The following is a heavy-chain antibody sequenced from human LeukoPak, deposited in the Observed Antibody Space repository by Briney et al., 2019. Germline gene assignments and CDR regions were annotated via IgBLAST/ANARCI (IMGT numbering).Heavy chain of an antibody. CDR1: GGSISSYY. V-gene: IGHV4-59*01. CDR3: ASTTVTTRLGFDY. J-gene: IGHJ4*02. Sequence: PSETLSLTCTVSGGSISSYYWSWIRQPPGKGLEWIGYIYYSGSTNYNLSLKSRVTISVDTSKNQFSLKLSSVTAADTAVYYCASTTVTTRLGFDYWGQGTLVTVSS. D-gene: IGHD4-17*01. CDR2: IYYSGST.